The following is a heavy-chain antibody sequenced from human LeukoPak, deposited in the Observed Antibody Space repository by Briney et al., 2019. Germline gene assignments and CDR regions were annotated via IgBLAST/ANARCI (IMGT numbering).Heavy chain of an antibody. V-gene: IGHV1-2*02. J-gene: IGHJ3*02. CDR3: ARVRIRWISNDGFDI. CDR1: GYTFTDYY. D-gene: IGHD4-23*01. Sequence: ASVKVSCKASGYTFTDYYIHWVRQAPGQGLEWMGWINPNSGGTNYAQKFQGRVTMTRDTSISTAYMELSRLRSDDTAVYYCARVRIRWISNDGFDIWGQGTMVTVSS. CDR2: INPNSGGT.